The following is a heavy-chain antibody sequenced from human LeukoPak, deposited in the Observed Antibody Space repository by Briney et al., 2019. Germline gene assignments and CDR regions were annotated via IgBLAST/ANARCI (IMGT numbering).Heavy chain of an antibody. CDR1: GFTFSPYS. J-gene: IGHJ4*02. D-gene: IGHD3-22*01. Sequence: GGSLRLSCAASGFTFSPYSMTWVRQAPGKGLERVSSISSRGTFIYYADSVKGRFTIPRDNAKNSLYLQMNSLRAEDTAVYFCARKEVVVGHDYWGQGTLVTVSS. CDR2: ISSRGTFI. V-gene: IGHV3-21*01. CDR3: ARKEVVVGHDY.